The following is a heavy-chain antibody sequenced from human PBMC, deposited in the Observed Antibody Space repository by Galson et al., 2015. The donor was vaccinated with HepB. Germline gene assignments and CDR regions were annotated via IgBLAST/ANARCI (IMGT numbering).Heavy chain of an antibody. CDR3: TRDYYDFWSGYGMDV. CDR1: GFTFGDYA. Sequence: SLRLSCAASGFTFGDYAMSWFRQAPGKGLEWVGFIRSKAYGGTTEYAASVKGRFTISRDDSKSIAYLQMNGLKTEDTAVYYCTRDYYDFWSGYGMDVWGQGTTVTVSS. D-gene: IGHD3-3*01. V-gene: IGHV3-49*03. J-gene: IGHJ6*02. CDR2: IRSKAYGGTT.